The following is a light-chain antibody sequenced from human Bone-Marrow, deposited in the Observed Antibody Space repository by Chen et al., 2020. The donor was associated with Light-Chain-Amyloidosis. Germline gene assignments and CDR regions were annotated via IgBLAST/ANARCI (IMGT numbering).Light chain of an antibody. Sequence: QSALTQPASVSGSPGQSITISCTGTSSDVGGYNYVSWYQQHPGKAPKLMIYDVSNRPSGVSNRCSGSKSGNTASLTISVLQAEDEADYYCSSYTSSSTLDVFGGGTKLTVL. CDR3: SSYTSSSTLDV. CDR1: SSDVGGYNY. J-gene: IGLJ3*02. CDR2: DVS. V-gene: IGLV2-14*01.